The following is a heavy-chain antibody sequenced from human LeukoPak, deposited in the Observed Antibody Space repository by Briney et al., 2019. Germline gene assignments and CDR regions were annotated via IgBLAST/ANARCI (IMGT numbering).Heavy chain of an antibody. CDR3: ASRSSIAVAAGVGAFDI. CDR1: GFDFSNHPM. J-gene: IGHJ3*02. Sequence: GSLRLSCAASGFDFSNHPMSWVRQPPGKGLEWIGEIYHSGSTIYNPSLKSRVTISVDKSKNQFSLKLSSVTAADTAVYYCASRSSIAVAAGVGAFDIWGQGTMVTVSS. D-gene: IGHD6-19*01. CDR2: IYHSGST. V-gene: IGHV4-4*02.